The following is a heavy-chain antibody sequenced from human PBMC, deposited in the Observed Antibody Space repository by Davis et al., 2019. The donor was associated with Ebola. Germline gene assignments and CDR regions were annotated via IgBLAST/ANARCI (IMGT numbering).Heavy chain of an antibody. V-gene: IGHV4-39*07. D-gene: IGHD6-19*01. Sequence: PSETLSLTCTVSGGSISSSSYYWGWIRQPPGKGLEWIGSIYYSGSTYYNPSLKSRVTISVDTSRNQSSLKLTSVTAADAAVYYCARGRGEHSSGWFYYYYMDVWGKGTTVIVSS. CDR1: GGSISSSSYY. J-gene: IGHJ6*03. CDR2: IYYSGST. CDR3: ARGRGEHSSGWFYYYYMDV.